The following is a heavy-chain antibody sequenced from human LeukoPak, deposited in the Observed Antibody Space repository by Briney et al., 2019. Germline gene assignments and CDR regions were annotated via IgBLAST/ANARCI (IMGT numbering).Heavy chain of an antibody. CDR2: ITNGSSYI. V-gene: IGHV3-21*01. J-gene: IGHJ6*03. CDR3: ARDPYSGSYGNYMDV. CDR1: GFTFSSYN. D-gene: IGHD1-26*01. Sequence: TGGSLRLSCAASGFTFSSYNMNWVRQAPGKGLEWVSSITNGSSYIYYADSVKGRFTISRDNAKNSLYLQMNSLRAEDTAVYYCARDPYSGSYGNYMDVWGKGTTVTISS.